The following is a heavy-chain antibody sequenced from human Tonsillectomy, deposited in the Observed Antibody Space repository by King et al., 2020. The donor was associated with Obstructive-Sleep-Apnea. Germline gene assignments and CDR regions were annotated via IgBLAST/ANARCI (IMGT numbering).Heavy chain of an antibody. CDR2: ISYDGSNK. D-gene: IGHD2-2*01. J-gene: IGHJ4*02. CDR1: GFTFSSYG. CDR3: AKDLVPDIVVVPAAIPFDY. Sequence: VQLVESGGGVVQPGRSLRLSCAASGFTFSSYGMHWVRQAPGKGLEWVAVISYDGSNKYYADSVKGRFTISRDNSKNTLYLQMNSLRAEDTAVYYCAKDLVPDIVVVPAAIPFDYWGQGTLVTVSS. V-gene: IGHV3-30*18.